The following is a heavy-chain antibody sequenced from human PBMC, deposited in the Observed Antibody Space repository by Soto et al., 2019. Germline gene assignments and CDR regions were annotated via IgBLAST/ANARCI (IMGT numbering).Heavy chain of an antibody. CDR2: INYSGST. CDR1: GASISNYY. V-gene: IGHV4-59*01. Sequence: SETLSLTCTVSGASISNYYWSWIRQPPGKGLEWIGYINYSGSTNYNPSLKSRVTISVDTSKNQFSLKLSSVTAADTAVYYCARASYRDYGDYPLGYWGQGTLVTVSS. D-gene: IGHD4-17*01. J-gene: IGHJ4*02. CDR3: ARASYRDYGDYPLGY.